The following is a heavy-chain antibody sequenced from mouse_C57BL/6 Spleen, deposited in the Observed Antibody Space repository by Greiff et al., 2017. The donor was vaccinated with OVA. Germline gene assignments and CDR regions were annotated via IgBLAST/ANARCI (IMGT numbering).Heavy chain of an antibody. CDR3: ARWADDGYYPMDY. Sequence: QVQLKQPGAELVRPGSSVKLSCKASGYTFTSYWMHWVKQRPIQGLEWIGNIDPSDSETHYNQKFKDKATLTVDKSSSTAYMQLSSLTSEDSAVYYCARWADDGYYPMDYWGQGTSVTVSS. V-gene: IGHV1-52*01. D-gene: IGHD2-3*01. J-gene: IGHJ4*01. CDR1: GYTFTSYW. CDR2: IDPSDSET.